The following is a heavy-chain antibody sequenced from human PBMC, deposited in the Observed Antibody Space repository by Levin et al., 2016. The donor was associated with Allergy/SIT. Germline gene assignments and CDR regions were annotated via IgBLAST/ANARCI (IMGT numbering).Heavy chain of an antibody. CDR1: GYTFTGYY. D-gene: IGHD3-22*01. CDR3: ARDTFPTYYYDSSGYYSDLTYDY. Sequence: ASVKVSCKASGYTFTGYYMHWVRQAPGQGLEWMGWINPNSGGTNYAQKFQGRVTMTRDTSISTAYMELSRLRSDDTAVYYCARDTFPTYYYDSSGYYSDLTYDYWGQGTLVTVSS. J-gene: IGHJ4*02. CDR2: INPNSGGT. V-gene: IGHV1-2*02.